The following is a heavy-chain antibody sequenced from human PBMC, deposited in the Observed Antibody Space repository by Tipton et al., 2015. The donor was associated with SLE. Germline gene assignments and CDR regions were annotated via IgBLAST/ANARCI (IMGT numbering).Heavy chain of an antibody. V-gene: IGHV4-61*09. CDR1: GGSISSGSYY. CDR2: IYTSGST. Sequence: LRLSCTVSGGSISSGSYYWSWIWQPAGKGLEWIGYIYTSGSTNYNPSLKSRVTISVDTSKNQFSLKLSSVTAADTAVYYCASRLRYFDWLFDYWGQGTLVTVSS. CDR3: ASRLRYFDWLFDY. J-gene: IGHJ4*02. D-gene: IGHD3-9*01.